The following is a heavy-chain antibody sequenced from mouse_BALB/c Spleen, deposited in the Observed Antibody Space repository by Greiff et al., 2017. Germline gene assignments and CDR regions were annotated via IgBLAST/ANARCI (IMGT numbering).Heavy chain of an antibody. CDR2: IRLKSNNYAT. CDR1: GFTFSNYW. J-gene: IGHJ1*01. Sequence: EVHLVESGGGLVQPGGSMKLSCVASGFTFSNYWMNWVRQSPEKGLEWVAEIRLKSNNYATHYAESVKGRFTISRDDSKSSVYLQMNNLRAEDTGIYYCTSSPCWYFDVWGAGTTVTVSS. V-gene: IGHV6-6*02. CDR3: TSSPCWYFDV.